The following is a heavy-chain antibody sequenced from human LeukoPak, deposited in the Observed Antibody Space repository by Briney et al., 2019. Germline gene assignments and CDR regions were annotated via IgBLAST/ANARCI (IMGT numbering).Heavy chain of an antibody. CDR2: IYTSGST. Sequence: PSQTLSLTCTVSGNSISSGDNYWRWIRQPAGTGLEWIGRIYTSGSTNYNPSLKSRVTISGDTSKNQFSLRLSSVTAADMAVYYCARASYSYDINGWVPFDYWGQGTLVTVSS. CDR3: ARASYSYDINGWVPFDY. CDR1: GNSISSGDNY. J-gene: IGHJ4*02. V-gene: IGHV4-61*02. D-gene: IGHD3-22*01.